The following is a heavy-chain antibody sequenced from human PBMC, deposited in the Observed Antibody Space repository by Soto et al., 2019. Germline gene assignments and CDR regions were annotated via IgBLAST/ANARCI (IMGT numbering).Heavy chain of an antibody. V-gene: IGHV2-70*13. CDR1: GFSLTSPGMC. J-gene: IGHJ6*02. Sequence: GSGPTLVNPTEILTLTCTFSGFSLTSPGMCVSWIRQPPGKALEWLALIERDDDDKYYSTSLKTRLTISKDTRKNQVVLTMANMDPADTGTYYCARSIRGPRRFNGMDVWGQGTTVTVSS. CDR2: IERDDDDK. CDR3: ARSIRGPRRFNGMDV. D-gene: IGHD1-20*01.